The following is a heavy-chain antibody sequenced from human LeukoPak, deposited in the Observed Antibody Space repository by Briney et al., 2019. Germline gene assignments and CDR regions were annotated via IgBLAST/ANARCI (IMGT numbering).Heavy chain of an antibody. J-gene: IGHJ4*02. V-gene: IGHV1-18*01. D-gene: IGHD3-10*01. CDR2: ISADNGDT. CDR1: GYTFTSYG. Sequence: ASVKVSCKASGYTFTSYGISWVRQAPGQGLEWMGWISADNGDTNYAQKLQGRVTMPTDTSTSTAYMELRSLRSDDTAVYYCARDYYGTPPLDHWGQGTLVTVSS. CDR3: ARDYYGTPPLDH.